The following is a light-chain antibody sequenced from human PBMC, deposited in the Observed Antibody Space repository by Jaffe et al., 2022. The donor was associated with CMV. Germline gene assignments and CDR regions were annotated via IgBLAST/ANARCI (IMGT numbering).Light chain of an antibody. Sequence: EIVLTQSPATLSVSPGERATLSCRASQSVSSNLAWYQHKPGQAPRLLIYGVSTRATGIPDRFSGSGSGTEFTLTISGLQSEDFALYYCQQYNDWLTFGQGTRL. CDR2: GVS. V-gene: IGKV3-15*01. J-gene: IGKJ5*01. CDR3: QQYNDWLT. CDR1: QSVSSN.